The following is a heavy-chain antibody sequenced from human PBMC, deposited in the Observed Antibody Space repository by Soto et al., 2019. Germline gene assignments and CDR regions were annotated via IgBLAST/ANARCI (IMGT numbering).Heavy chain of an antibody. CDR2: INSDGSST. Sequence: GGSLRLSCAASGFTFSSYWMHWVRQAPGKGLVWVSRINSDGSSTSYADSVKGRFTISRDNAKNTLYLQMNSLRAEDTAVYYCASGRILSGYYYMDVWGKGTTVTVSS. CDR3: ASGRILSGYYYMDV. J-gene: IGHJ6*03. D-gene: IGHD1-26*01. V-gene: IGHV3-74*01. CDR1: GFTFSSYW.